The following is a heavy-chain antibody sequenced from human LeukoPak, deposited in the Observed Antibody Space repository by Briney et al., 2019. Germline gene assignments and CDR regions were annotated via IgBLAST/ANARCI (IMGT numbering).Heavy chain of an antibody. CDR2: IRYDGSNK. CDR3: ARISATYYDFWSGYYTGGYFDY. D-gene: IGHD3-3*01. Sequence: GGSLRLSCAASGFTFSDYFMGWIRQAPGKGLEWVAFIRYDGSNKYYADSVKGRFTISRDNSKNTLYLQMNSLRAEDTAVYYCARISATYYDFWSGYYTGGYFDYWGQGTLVTVSS. V-gene: IGHV3-30*02. J-gene: IGHJ4*02. CDR1: GFTFSDYF.